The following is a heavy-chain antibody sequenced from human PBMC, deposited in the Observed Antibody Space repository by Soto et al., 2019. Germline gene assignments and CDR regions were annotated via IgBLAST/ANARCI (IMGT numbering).Heavy chain of an antibody. CDR3: ARDLGEYGMDV. V-gene: IGHV3-33*01. Sequence: GGSLRLSCAASGFTFSSYGMHWVRQAPGKGLEWVAVIWYDGSNKYYADSVKGRFTISRDNSKNTLYLQMNSLRAEDTAVYYCARDLGEYGMDVWGQGTTVTVSS. CDR2: IWYDGSNK. CDR1: GFTFSSYG. D-gene: IGHD3-16*01. J-gene: IGHJ6*02.